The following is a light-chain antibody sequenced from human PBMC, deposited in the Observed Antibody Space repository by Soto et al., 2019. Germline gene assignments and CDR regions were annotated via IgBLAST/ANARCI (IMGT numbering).Light chain of an antibody. V-gene: IGKV3-20*01. Sequence: EIVLPPSPGTLSLSPVDRATLSCRSSQSVSSSYLAWYQQKPGQAPRPLVYGASSRATGIPDRFSGSGSGTDFTLTISRLEPEECAVDYGQQYGSSPRTFGQGTKVDIK. CDR1: QSVSSSY. CDR3: QQYGSSPRT. J-gene: IGKJ1*01. CDR2: GAS.